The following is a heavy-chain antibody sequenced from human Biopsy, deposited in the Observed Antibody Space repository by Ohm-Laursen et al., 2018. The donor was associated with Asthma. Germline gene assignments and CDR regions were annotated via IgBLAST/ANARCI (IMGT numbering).Heavy chain of an antibody. Sequence: ASVTVSCKTSGYTFNSAGIAWVRQAPGQGLEWMGWISVYNGNTKVAQKLQDRVTMITDTSTSTAYMELRSLRSDDTAVYFCARAVDYSHYYGIDVWGQGTTVTVS. CDR2: ISVYNGNT. J-gene: IGHJ6*02. D-gene: IGHD3-10*01. V-gene: IGHV1-18*01. CDR3: ARAVDYSHYYGIDV. CDR1: GYTFNSAG.